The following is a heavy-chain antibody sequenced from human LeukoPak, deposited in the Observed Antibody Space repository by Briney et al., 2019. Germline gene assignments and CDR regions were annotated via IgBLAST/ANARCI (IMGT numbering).Heavy chain of an antibody. J-gene: IGHJ5*02. CDR2: INPNSGGT. CDR1: GYTFTGYY. V-gene: IGHV1-2*02. CDR3: ARPLIGSGTNWFDP. D-gene: IGHD3-10*01. Sequence: ASVKVSCKASGYTFTGYYMHWVRQAPGQGLEWMGWINPNSGGTNYAQKFQGRVTMTRDTSISTAYMELSRLRSDDTAVYYCARPLIGSGTNWFDPWGQGTLVTVSS.